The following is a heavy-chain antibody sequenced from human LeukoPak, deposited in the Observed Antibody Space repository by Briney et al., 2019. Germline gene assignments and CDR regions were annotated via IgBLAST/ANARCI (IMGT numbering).Heavy chain of an antibody. Sequence: PSQTLSLTCTVSGGSINSADYYWSWFRQPPGEGLEWIGYIYHTGSTYHNPSLKSRVTISVDRSKNQFSLKLSSVTAADTAVYYCARSGSVGATGYYFDYWGQGTLVTVSS. CDR1: GGSINSADYY. V-gene: IGHV4-30-2*01. CDR3: ARSGSVGATGYYFDY. J-gene: IGHJ4*02. CDR2: IYHTGST. D-gene: IGHD1-26*01.